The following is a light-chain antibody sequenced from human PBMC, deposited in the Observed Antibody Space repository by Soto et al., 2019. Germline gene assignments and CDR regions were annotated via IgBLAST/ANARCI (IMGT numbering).Light chain of an antibody. Sequence: DLQMTQSPSSLSASVGDRVTITCRASESIRSYLNWYQQKPGKAPKLLIHGASTLQSGVPPRFSGSGSGTDFTLSISSLQDEDFATYYCQQSFSTPRFTFGPGTRVDI. CDR1: ESIRSY. J-gene: IGKJ3*01. V-gene: IGKV1-39*01. CDR2: GAS. CDR3: QQSFSTPRFT.